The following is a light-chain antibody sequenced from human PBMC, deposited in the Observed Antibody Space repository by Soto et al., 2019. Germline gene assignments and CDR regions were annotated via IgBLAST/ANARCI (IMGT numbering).Light chain of an antibody. CDR2: SDN. Sequence: QSVLTQPPSASGTPGQRVTISCSGSRSNSGSNYVYWYQQLPGTAPKLLIYSDNQRPSGVPDRFSGSKSGTSASLAISGLRSEDEADYYCAAWDDSLTAWVFGGGTKVTVL. V-gene: IGLV1-47*02. CDR1: RSNSGSNY. CDR3: AAWDDSLTAWV. J-gene: IGLJ3*02.